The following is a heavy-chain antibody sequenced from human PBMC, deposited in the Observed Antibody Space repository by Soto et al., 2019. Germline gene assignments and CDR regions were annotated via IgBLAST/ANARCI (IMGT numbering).Heavy chain of an antibody. CDR2: ISAYNGNT. V-gene: IGHV1-18*01. CDR1: GYTFTSCG. CDR3: ASEAVAGYFDP. D-gene: IGHD6-19*01. Sequence: ASVKVSCKASGYTFTSCGISWVRQAPGQGLEWMGWISAYNGNTNYAQKLQGRVTMTTDTSTSTAYMELRSLRSDDTAVYYCASEAVAGYFDPWGQGTLVTVSS. J-gene: IGHJ5*02.